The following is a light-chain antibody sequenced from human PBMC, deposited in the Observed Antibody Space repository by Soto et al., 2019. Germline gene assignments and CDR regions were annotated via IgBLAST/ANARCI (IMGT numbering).Light chain of an antibody. CDR3: SSYTSSSTPYV. J-gene: IGLJ1*01. Sequence: QSVLTRPASVSGSPGQSITISCTGTSSDVGGYNYVSWYQQHPGKAPKLMIYDVSNRPSGVSNRFSGSKPGNTASLTISGLQAEDEADYYCSSYTSSSTPYVFGTGTKVTVL. CDR1: SSDVGGYNY. V-gene: IGLV2-14*01. CDR2: DVS.